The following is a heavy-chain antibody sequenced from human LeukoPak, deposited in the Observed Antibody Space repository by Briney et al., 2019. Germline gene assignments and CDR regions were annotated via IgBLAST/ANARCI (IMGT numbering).Heavy chain of an antibody. CDR2: IYYSGSS. CDR3: ARLRGSSSWYYFDY. D-gene: IGHD6-13*01. J-gene: IGHJ4*02. V-gene: IGHV4-59*08. Sequence: SETLSLTCTVSGGSISSYYWSWIRQPPGKGLEWIGYIYYSGSSDYNPSLKSRVTISADTSKNQFSLKLSSVTATETAVYYCARLRGSSSWYYFDYWGQGTLVTVSS. CDR1: GGSISSYY.